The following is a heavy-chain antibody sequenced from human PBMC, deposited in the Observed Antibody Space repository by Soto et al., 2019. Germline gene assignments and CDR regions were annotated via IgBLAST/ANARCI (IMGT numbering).Heavy chain of an antibody. CDR3: ASGKSQMTQDRMGFYYYMDV. V-gene: IGHV1-69*08. Sequence: QVQLVQSGAEVKKPGSSVRISCAASGATFNDYTFTWVRRAPGQGLEWMGSVIPHLDASNYAEKFQDRVTITADRSTSTVYMELSGLKSEDSAIYYCASGKSQMTQDRMGFYYYMDVWGKGTTVTVSS. D-gene: IGHD2-15*01. CDR1: GATFNDYT. CDR2: VIPHLDAS. J-gene: IGHJ6*03.